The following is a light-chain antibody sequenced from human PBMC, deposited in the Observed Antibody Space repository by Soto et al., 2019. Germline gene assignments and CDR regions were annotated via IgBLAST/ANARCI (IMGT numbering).Light chain of an antibody. CDR1: QSVSSSY. J-gene: IGKJ1*01. Sequence: EIVLTQSPGTLSLFPGERATLSCRVSQSVSSSYLAWYQQKPGQAPRLLIYVASSRATGIPARFSGSGSGTDFTLTICSLEPEDFAVYYCQQYGSSPWTFRQGTKMDIK. V-gene: IGKV3-20*01. CDR3: QQYGSSPWT. CDR2: VAS.